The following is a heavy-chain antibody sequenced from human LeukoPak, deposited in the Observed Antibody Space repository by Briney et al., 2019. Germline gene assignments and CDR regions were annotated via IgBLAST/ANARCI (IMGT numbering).Heavy chain of an antibody. Sequence: GGSLRLSCVASGFTFSSYWMSWVRQAPGKGLEWVANIKQDGSEKYYVDSVKGRFTISRDNAKNSLYLQMNSLRAEDTAVYYCARETFPTGYFDYWGQGTLVTVSS. CDR3: ARETFPTGYFDY. D-gene: IGHD4-17*01. J-gene: IGHJ4*02. CDR1: GFTFSSYW. V-gene: IGHV3-7*01. CDR2: IKQDGSEK.